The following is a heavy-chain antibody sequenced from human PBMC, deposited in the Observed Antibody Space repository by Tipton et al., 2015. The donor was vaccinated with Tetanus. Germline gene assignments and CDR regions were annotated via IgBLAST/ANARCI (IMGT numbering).Heavy chain of an antibody. D-gene: IGHD4-23*01. V-gene: IGHV3-21*01. CDR3: AKVGNYGVNVDAFDL. Sequence: SLRLSCAASGFSFTTYGMHWVRQAPGKGLDWVSSISSGGNYIYYADSVKGRFTISRDGNSLYLQMNSLRAEDTALYYCAKVGNYGVNVDAFDLWGQGTMVTVSS. CDR2: ISSGGNYI. CDR1: GFSFTTYG. J-gene: IGHJ3*01.